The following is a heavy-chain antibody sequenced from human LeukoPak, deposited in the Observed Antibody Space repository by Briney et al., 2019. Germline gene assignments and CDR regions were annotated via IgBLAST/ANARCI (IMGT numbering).Heavy chain of an antibody. J-gene: IGHJ5*02. D-gene: IGHD5-18*01. CDR2: ITGSSGYI. CDR3: ARGASGIQLWFFDP. CDR1: GFTFSAYN. Sequence: PGGSLRLSCAASGFTFSAYNMNWVRQAPGKGLEWVSSITGSSGYIYYADSVKGRFTISRDNAKNSLYLQMNSLRAEDTAVYYCARGASGIQLWFFDPWGQGTLVSVSS. V-gene: IGHV3-21*01.